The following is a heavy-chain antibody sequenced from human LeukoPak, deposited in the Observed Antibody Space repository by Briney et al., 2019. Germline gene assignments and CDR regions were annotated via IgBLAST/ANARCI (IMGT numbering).Heavy chain of an antibody. D-gene: IGHD2-21*01. CDR3: AKERGGEFDY. V-gene: IGHV3-7*03. J-gene: IGHJ4*02. CDR2: IKQDGSEK. CDR1: GFTFSSYW. Sequence: GGSLRLSCAATGFTFSSYWMSWVRQAPGKGLEWVANIKQDGSEKYYVDSVKGRFTISRDNAKNSLYLQMNSLRAGDTAVYYCAKERGGEFDYWGQGTLVTVSS.